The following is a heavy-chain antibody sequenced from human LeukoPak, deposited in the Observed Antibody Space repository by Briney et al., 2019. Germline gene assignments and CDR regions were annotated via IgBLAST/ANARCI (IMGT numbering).Heavy chain of an antibody. D-gene: IGHD6-19*01. CDR3: ARPTRIAVAGINYGMDV. CDR1: GYSFTSYW. CDR2: IYPGDSDT. Sequence: GESLRISCRGSGYSFTSYWIGWVRQMPGKGLEWMGIIYPGDSDTRYSPSFQGQVTISADKSISTAYLLWSSLKTSDTAMYYCARPTRIAVAGINYGMDVWGQGTTVAVSS. J-gene: IGHJ6*02. V-gene: IGHV5-51*01.